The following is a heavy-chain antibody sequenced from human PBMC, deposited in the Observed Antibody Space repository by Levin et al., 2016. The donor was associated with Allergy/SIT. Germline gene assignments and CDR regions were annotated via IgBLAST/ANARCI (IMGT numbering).Heavy chain of an antibody. CDR3: AKGYCGGDCYSSFDY. Sequence: GESLKISCAASGFTFSSYAMSWVRQAPGKGLEWVSAISGSGGSTYYADSVKGRFTISRDNSKNTLYLQMNSLRAEDTAVYYCAKGYCGGDCYSSFDYWGQGTLVTVSS. D-gene: IGHD2-21*02. CDR2: ISGSGGST. J-gene: IGHJ4*02. V-gene: IGHV3-23*01. CDR1: GFTFSSYA.